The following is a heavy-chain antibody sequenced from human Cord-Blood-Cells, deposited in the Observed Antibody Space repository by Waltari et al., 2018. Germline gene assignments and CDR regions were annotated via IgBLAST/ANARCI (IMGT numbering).Heavy chain of an antibody. J-gene: IGHJ3*02. CDR2: INHSGST. Sequence: QVQLQQWGAGLLKPSESLSLTCAVYVGSFSGYSWSWIRPPPGKGLEWIGEINHSGSTNYNPSLKSRVTISVDTSKNQFSLKLSSVTAADTAVYYCARGDYYDSSGYYSAFDIWGQGTMVTVSS. V-gene: IGHV4-34*01. CDR3: ARGDYYDSSGYYSAFDI. CDR1: VGSFSGYS. D-gene: IGHD3-22*01.